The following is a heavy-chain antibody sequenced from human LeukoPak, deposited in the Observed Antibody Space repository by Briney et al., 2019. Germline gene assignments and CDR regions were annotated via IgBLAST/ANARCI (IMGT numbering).Heavy chain of an antibody. CDR2: ISGSGGST. CDR3: AKDPLADSVYDFPGDFDY. CDR1: GFTFSSYA. J-gene: IGHJ4*02. D-gene: IGHD5/OR15-5a*01. V-gene: IGHV3-23*01. Sequence: GGSLRLSCAASGFTFSSYAMSWVRQAPGKGLEWVSAISGSGGSTYYADSVKGRFTISRDNSKNTLYLQMNSLRAEDTAVYYCAKDPLADSVYDFPGDFDYWGQGTLVTVSS.